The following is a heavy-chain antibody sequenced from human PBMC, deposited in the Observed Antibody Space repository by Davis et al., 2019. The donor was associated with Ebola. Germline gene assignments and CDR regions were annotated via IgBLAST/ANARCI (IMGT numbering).Heavy chain of an antibody. CDR3: ARDPPYDQGYDY. CDR1: GDSVSSSTAA. Sequence: SQTLSLTCAISGDSVSSSTAAWNWTRQSPSRGLEWLGRTYYRSKWFVDYAVSVKSRMTINSDTSKNQFSLQLSSVTPEDTAVYYCARDPPYDQGYDYWGQGILVTVSS. CDR2: TYYRSKWFV. V-gene: IGHV6-1*01. D-gene: IGHD3-22*01. J-gene: IGHJ4*02.